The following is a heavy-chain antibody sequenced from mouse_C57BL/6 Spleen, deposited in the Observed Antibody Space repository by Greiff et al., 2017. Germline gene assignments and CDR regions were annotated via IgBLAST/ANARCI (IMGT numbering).Heavy chain of an antibody. CDR1: GYSITSGYY. J-gene: IGHJ3*01. CDR3: ASPTDYSNSWFAY. D-gene: IGHD2-5*01. Sequence: ESGPGLVKPSQSLSLTCSVTGYSITSGYYWNWIRQFPGNKLEWMGYISYDGSNNYNPSLKNRISITRDTSKNQLFLKLNSVTTEDTATYYCASPTDYSNSWFAYWGQGTLVTGSA. CDR2: ISYDGSN. V-gene: IGHV3-6*01.